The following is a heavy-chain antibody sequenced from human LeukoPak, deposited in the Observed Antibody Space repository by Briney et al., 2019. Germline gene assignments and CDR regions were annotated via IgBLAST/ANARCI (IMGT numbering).Heavy chain of an antibody. CDR2: ISAYNGNT. J-gene: IGHJ6*02. D-gene: IGHD4-17*01. CDR1: GYTFTSYG. Sequence: GASVKVSCKASGYTFTSYGISWVRQAPGQGLEWMGWISAYNGNTNYAQKFQGRVTMTRDTSISTAYMELSRLRSDDTAVYYCARSHTVTMGLVGNYYYYGMDVWGQGTTVTVSS. V-gene: IGHV1-18*01. CDR3: ARSHTVTMGLVGNYYYYGMDV.